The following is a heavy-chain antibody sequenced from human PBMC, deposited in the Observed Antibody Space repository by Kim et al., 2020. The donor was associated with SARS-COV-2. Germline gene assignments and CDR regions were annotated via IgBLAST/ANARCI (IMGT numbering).Heavy chain of an antibody. V-gene: IGHV4-34*01. J-gene: IGHJ6*02. Sequence: SETLSLTCAVYSGSFSGHYWSWIRQPPGKGLEWIGKIHESGRADYNPSLKSRVSISIDRSKNQFSLKLSSVTAADTGFYFCARGRAGVVPAPILGLGPHYDYFIMDVWGHGTTVTVSS. CDR1: SGSFSGHY. D-gene: IGHD2-2*02. CDR2: IHESGRA. CDR3: ARGRAGVVPAPILGLGPHYDYFIMDV.